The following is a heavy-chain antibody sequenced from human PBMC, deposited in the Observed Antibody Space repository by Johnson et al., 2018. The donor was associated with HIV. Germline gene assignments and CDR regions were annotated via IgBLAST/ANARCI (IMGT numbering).Heavy chain of an antibody. D-gene: IGHD3-10*01. Sequence: MLLVESGGGVVQHGRSLRLSCAASGFTFSSYWMSWVRQAPGKGLEWVANIKQDGSEKYYVDSVKGRFTISIDNAKNSLYLQMNSLRAEDTAVYYCAREGGVTMVDGFDIWGQGTMVTVSS. V-gene: IGHV3-7*05. CDR3: AREGGVTMVDGFDI. J-gene: IGHJ3*02. CDR1: GFTFSSYW. CDR2: IKQDGSEK.